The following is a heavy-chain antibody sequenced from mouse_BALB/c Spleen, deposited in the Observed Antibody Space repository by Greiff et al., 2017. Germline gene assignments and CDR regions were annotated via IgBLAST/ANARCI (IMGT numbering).Heavy chain of an antibody. CDR1: GFTFTDYY. D-gene: IGHD1-2*01. J-gene: IGHJ3*01. Sequence: EVQLVESGGGLVQPGGSLRLSCATSGFTFTDYYMSWVRQPPGKALEWLGFIRNKANGYTTEYSASVKGRFTISRDNSQSILYLQMNTLRAEDSATYYCAGDNYGPFAYWGQGTLVTVSA. CDR2: IRNKANGYTT. CDR3: AGDNYGPFAY. V-gene: IGHV7-3*02.